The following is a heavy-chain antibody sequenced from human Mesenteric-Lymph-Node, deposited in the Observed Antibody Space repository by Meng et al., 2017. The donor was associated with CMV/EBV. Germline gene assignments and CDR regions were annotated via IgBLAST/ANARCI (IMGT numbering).Heavy chain of an antibody. D-gene: IGHD3-10*01. CDR3: ARDSMKGGGFDY. Sequence: GESLKISCTASGFTFGDYVMTWVRQAPGKGLEWVGFIRSKGYGVTTEYAASVKGRFTISRDDSKNSFYLQMNSLKTEDTALYYCARDSMKGGGFDYWGQGNLVTVSS. CDR1: GFTFGDYV. J-gene: IGHJ4*02. CDR2: IRSKGYGVTT. V-gene: IGHV3-49*04.